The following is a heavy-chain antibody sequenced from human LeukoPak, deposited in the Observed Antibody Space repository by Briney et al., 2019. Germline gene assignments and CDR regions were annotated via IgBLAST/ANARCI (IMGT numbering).Heavy chain of an antibody. J-gene: IGHJ3*01. D-gene: IGHD2-2*01. Sequence: QPGGSLRLSCAASGFTFCSYAMSWVRQAPGKGLEWVSAVSGSSGLTYYADSAKGRFTISRDNSKNTLSLQMNNLRAEDTAVYYCAKSTTYYNDAFDFWGQGTMVTVSS. CDR1: GFTFCSYA. CDR2: VSGSSGLT. CDR3: AKSTTYYNDAFDF. V-gene: IGHV3-23*01.